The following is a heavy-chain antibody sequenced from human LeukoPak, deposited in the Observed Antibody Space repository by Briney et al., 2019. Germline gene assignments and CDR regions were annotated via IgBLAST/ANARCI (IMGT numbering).Heavy chain of an antibody. CDR2: ISGSGGST. J-gene: IGHJ4*02. CDR3: AKDRYSSGTEGGFDY. CDR1: GFTFSSYA. Sequence: GGSLRLSCAASGFTFSSYAMSWVRQAPGKGLEWVSAISGSGGSTYYADSVKGRFTISRDNSKNTLYLQMNSLRAEDTAVYYCAKDRYSSGTEGGFDYWGQGTLVTVSS. D-gene: IGHD6-19*01. V-gene: IGHV3-23*01.